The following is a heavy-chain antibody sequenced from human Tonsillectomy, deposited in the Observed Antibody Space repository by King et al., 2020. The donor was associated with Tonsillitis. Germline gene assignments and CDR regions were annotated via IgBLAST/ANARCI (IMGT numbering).Heavy chain of an antibody. CDR1: GGTFSSYA. J-gene: IGHJ5*02. CDR3: ARWGGLGCSGGSCYSNWFDP. V-gene: IGHV1-69*04. CDR2: IIPILGTA. D-gene: IGHD2-15*01. Sequence: QLVQSGAEVKKPGSSVKVSCKASGGTFSSYAISWVRQAPGQGLEWMGRIIPILGTANYAQKFQGRVTITADKSTSTAYMELSSLRSEDTAVYYCARWGGLGCSGGSCYSNWFDPWGQGTLVTVSS.